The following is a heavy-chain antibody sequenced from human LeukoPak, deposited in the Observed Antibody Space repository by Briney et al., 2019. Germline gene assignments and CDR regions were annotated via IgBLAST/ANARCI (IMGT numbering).Heavy chain of an antibody. Sequence: PSETLSLTCTVSGGSISSSSYYWGWIRQPPGKGLEWIGYIYYSGSTYYNPSLKSRVTISVDTSKNQFSLKLSSVTAADTAVYYCARERGYNGLDYWGQGTLVTVSS. D-gene: IGHD5-24*01. V-gene: IGHV4-30-4*08. J-gene: IGHJ4*02. CDR2: IYYSGST. CDR3: ARERGYNGLDY. CDR1: GGSISSSSYY.